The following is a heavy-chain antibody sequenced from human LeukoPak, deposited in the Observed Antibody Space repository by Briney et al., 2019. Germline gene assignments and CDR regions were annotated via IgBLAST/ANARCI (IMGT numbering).Heavy chain of an antibody. J-gene: IGHJ4*02. V-gene: IGHV3-21*01. D-gene: IGHD3-3*01. CDR1: GFTFSSDS. CDR2: ISSSSSYI. CDR3: ASGIWSGYPYFDY. Sequence: GGALRLSCAASGFTFSSDSMNWVRHAPGKGLECDSSISSSSSYIYYADSVKGRFTISRDNAKNSLYLQMTSLRAEDTAVHYCASGIWSGYPYFDYWGQGTLVT.